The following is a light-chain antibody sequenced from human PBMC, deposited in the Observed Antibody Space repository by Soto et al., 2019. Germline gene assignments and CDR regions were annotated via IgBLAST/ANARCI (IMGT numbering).Light chain of an antibody. CDR1: SSSIERNS. CDR3: ASWDDSLNLLYF. V-gene: IGLV1-44*01. CDR2: LNS. J-gene: IGLJ1*01. Sequence: QSVLTQPPSASGTPGQRVTISCSGDSSSIERNSVSWYQQLPGMAPKLLIYLNSRRPSGVPDRFSGSKSGTSASLAISGLQYEDEAEYYGASWDDSLNLLYFFGTGTRSPS.